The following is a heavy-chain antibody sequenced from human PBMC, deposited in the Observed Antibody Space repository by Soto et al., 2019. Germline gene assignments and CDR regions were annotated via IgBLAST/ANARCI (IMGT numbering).Heavy chain of an antibody. D-gene: IGHD3-10*01. V-gene: IGHV1-69*06. CDR3: AREVPQFALGMDV. J-gene: IGHJ6*02. CDR1: GGTFSSCS. Sequence: ASVNVSCKSSGGTFSSCSISWVRQAPGQGLEWMGGIIPIFGTANYAQKFQGRVTITADKSTSTAYMELSSLRSEDTAVYYCAREVPQFALGMDVWGQGTTVTVSS. CDR2: IIPIFGTA.